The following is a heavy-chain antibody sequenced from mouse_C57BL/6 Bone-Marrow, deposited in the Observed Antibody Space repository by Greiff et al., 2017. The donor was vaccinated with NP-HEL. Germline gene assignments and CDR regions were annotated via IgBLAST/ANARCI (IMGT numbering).Heavy chain of an antibody. D-gene: IGHD1-1*01. Sequence: EVQLVESGGGLVQPGGSLKLSCAASGFTFSDYGMAWVRQAPRKGPEWVAFISNLAYSIYYADTVTGRFTISRENAKNTLYLEMSSLRSEDTAMYYCARLGYGSSHYAMDYWGQGTSVTVSS. J-gene: IGHJ4*01. CDR1: GFTFSDYG. CDR2: ISNLAYSI. CDR3: ARLGYGSSHYAMDY. V-gene: IGHV5-15*01.